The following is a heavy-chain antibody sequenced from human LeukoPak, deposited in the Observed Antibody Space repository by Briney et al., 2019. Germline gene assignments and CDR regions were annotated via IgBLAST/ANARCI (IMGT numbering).Heavy chain of an antibody. J-gene: IGHJ4*02. V-gene: IGHV3-30*18. CDR2: IANDGRDK. Sequence: GGSLRLSCAVSEFTFSSYSMNWVRQAPGKGLEWVAVIANDGRDKKYADSVRGRFTISRDNSKNTVYLQMNSLRAEDTAVFYCVKDMKIKAAGYYFDYWGQGTLVTVSS. D-gene: IGHD6-13*01. CDR3: VKDMKIKAAGYYFDY. CDR1: EFTFSSYS.